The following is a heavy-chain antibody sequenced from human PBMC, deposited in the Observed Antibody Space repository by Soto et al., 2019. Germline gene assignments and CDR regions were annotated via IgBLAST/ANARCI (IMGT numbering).Heavy chain of an antibody. D-gene: IGHD6-19*01. Sequence: ASVKVSCKASGYTFTSYYMHWVRQAPGQGLEWMGIINPSGGSTSYAQKFQGRVTMTRDTSTSTVYMELSSLRSEDTAVYYCANAVAGSNYYYYGMDVWGQGTTVTVSS. CDR2: INPSGGST. V-gene: IGHV1-46*03. CDR1: GYTFTSYY. CDR3: ANAVAGSNYYYYGMDV. J-gene: IGHJ6*02.